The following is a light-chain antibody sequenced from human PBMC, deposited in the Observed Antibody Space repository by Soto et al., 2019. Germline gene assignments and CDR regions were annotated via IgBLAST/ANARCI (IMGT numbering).Light chain of an antibody. J-gene: IGKJ4*01. CDR3: QQRDKWPVT. Sequence: EVVLTQSPATLSSSLGERATLSCTASQSVGSHLAWYQQKPGQPPGLLIYDASNRPTGIPARFSGSGSGTDFTLSISSLEPEDFAVYYCQQRDKWPVTFGGGTKVEFK. V-gene: IGKV3-11*01. CDR1: QSVGSH. CDR2: DAS.